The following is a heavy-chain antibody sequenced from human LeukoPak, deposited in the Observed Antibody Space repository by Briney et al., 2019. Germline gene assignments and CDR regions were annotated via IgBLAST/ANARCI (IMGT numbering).Heavy chain of an antibody. V-gene: IGHV1-69*13. CDR1: GGTFSSYA. J-gene: IGHJ4*02. CDR2: IIPIFGTA. D-gene: IGHD5-18*01. CDR3: ARDRTQLWLRGYFDY. Sequence: GASVKVSCKASGGTFSSYAISWVRQAPGQGLEWMGGIIPIFGTANYAQKFQGRVTITADESTSTAYMELSSLRAEDTAVYYCARDRTQLWLRGYFDYWGQGTLVTVSS.